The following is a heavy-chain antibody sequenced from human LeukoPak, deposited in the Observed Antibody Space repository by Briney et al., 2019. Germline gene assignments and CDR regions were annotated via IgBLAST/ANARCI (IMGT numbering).Heavy chain of an antibody. CDR2: ISWNSGSI. Sequence: PGGSLRLSCAASGFTFDDYAMHWVRQAPGKGLEWVSGISWNSGSIVYADSVKGRFTISRDNAKNSLYLQMNSLRAEDTALYYCAKDISYDILTGPPCDYWGQGTLVTVSS. CDR1: GFTFDDYA. CDR3: AKDISYDILTGPPCDY. J-gene: IGHJ4*02. V-gene: IGHV3-9*01. D-gene: IGHD3-9*01.